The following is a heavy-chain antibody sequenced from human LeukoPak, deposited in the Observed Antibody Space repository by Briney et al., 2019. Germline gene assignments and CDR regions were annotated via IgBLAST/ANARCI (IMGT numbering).Heavy chain of an antibody. Sequence: SETLSLTCTVSGGSISSSSYYWGWIRLPPGKGLEWIGSIYYSGSTYYNPSLKSRVTISVDTSKNQFSLKLSSVTAAGTAVYYCARDFWSGYSLDWFDPWGQGTLVSVSS. CDR3: ARDFWSGYSLDWFDP. CDR2: IYYSGST. V-gene: IGHV4-39*02. D-gene: IGHD3-3*01. J-gene: IGHJ5*02. CDR1: GGSISSSSYY.